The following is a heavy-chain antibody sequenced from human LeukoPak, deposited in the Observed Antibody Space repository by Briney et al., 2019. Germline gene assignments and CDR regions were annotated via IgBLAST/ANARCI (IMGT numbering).Heavy chain of an antibody. V-gene: IGHV3-30*01. CDR1: GFTFSSYA. CDR2: ISYDGSNK. D-gene: IGHD6-19*01. CDR3: ARDRIAVAGTGGGY. J-gene: IGHJ4*02. Sequence: PGGSLRLSCAASGFTFSSYAMHWVRQAPGKGLEWVAVISYDGSNKYYADSVKGRFTISRDNSKNTLYLQMNSLRAEDTAVYYCARDRIAVAGTGGGYWGQGTLVTVSS.